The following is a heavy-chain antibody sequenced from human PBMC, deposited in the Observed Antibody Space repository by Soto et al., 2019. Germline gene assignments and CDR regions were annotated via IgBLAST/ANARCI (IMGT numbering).Heavy chain of an antibody. Sequence: GGSLRLSCAASGFTFDDYAMHWVRQAPGKGLEWVSGISWNSGSIGYADSVKGRFTISRDNAKNSLYLQMNSLRAEDTALYYCAKEYDFWSGYHFSFMDVWGKGTTVTVSS. V-gene: IGHV3-9*01. CDR2: ISWNSGSI. J-gene: IGHJ6*03. CDR3: AKEYDFWSGYHFSFMDV. D-gene: IGHD3-3*01. CDR1: GFTFDDYA.